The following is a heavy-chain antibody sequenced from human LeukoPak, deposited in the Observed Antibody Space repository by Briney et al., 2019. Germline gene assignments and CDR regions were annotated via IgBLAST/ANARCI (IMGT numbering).Heavy chain of an antibody. J-gene: IGHJ4*02. Sequence: GGSLRLSCAASGFTFSSYAMSWVRQAPGKGLEWVSYISYSGSTTYYADSVKGRFTISRDNSKNTLYLQMNSLRAEDTAVYYCAKDALRSSGWYYFDYWGQGTLVAVSS. CDR3: AKDALRSSGWYYFDY. CDR1: GFTFSSYA. D-gene: IGHD6-19*01. CDR2: ISYSGSTT. V-gene: IGHV3-23*01.